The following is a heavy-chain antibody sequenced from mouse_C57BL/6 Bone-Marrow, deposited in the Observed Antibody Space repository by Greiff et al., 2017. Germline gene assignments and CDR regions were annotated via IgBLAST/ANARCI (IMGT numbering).Heavy chain of an antibody. CDR3: ARGGWLLRRFDY. CDR2: ISYDGSN. Sequence: EVKLMESGPGLVKPSQSLSLTCSVTGYSITSGYYWNWIRQFPGNKLEWMGYISYDGSNNYNPSLKNRISITRDTSKNQFFLKLNSVTTEDTATYYCARGGWLLRRFDYWGQGTTLTVSS. V-gene: IGHV3-6*01. D-gene: IGHD2-3*01. J-gene: IGHJ2*01. CDR1: GYSITSGYY.